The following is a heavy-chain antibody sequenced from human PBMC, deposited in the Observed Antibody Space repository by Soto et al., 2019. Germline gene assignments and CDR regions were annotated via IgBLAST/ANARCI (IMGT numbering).Heavy chain of an antibody. CDR1: GFTFDDYA. V-gene: IGHV3-9*01. CDR2: ISWNSGSI. Sequence: EVQLVESGGGLVQPGRSLRLSCAASGFTFDDYAMHWVRQAPGKGLEWVSGISWNSGSIGYADSVKGLFTISRDNAKNSLYLQMNGLRAEDTVLYYGAKARVATILRPNWFDPWGQGTLVSVSS. D-gene: IGHD5-12*01. CDR3: AKARVATILRPNWFDP. J-gene: IGHJ5*02.